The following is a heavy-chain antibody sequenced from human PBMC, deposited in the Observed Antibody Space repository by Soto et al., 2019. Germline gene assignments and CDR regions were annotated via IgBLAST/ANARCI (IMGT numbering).Heavy chain of an antibody. CDR1: GFSFSYFW. CDR3: AILAATPAY. CDR2: INQDGSEK. Sequence: GGSLRLSCATSGFSFSYFWLNWVRQAPGRGLEWVANINQDGSEKYYVDSVKGRFTISRDNAKNTLYLQMNSLRAEDTAVYYCAILAATPAYWGQGTLVTVSS. D-gene: IGHD6-13*01. J-gene: IGHJ4*02. V-gene: IGHV3-7*02.